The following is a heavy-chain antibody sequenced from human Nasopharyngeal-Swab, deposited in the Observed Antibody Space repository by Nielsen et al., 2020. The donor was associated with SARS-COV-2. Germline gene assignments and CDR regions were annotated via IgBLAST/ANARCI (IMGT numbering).Heavy chain of an antibody. D-gene: IGHD3-22*01. V-gene: IGHV1-58*01. CDR2: IVVGSGNT. CDR1: GFTFTRSA. Sequence: SVRVSCKASGFTFTRSAVQWVRQARGQRLEWIGWIVVGSGNTNYAQKFQERVTITRDMSTSTAYMELSSLRSEDTAVYYCAASPNYYDSSGYPFDIWGQGTMVTVSS. J-gene: IGHJ3*02. CDR3: AASPNYYDSSGYPFDI.